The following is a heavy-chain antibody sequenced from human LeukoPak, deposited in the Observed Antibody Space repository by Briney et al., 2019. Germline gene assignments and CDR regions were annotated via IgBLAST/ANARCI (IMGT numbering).Heavy chain of an antibody. CDR2: IYYSGST. V-gene: IGHV4-59*01. D-gene: IGHD6-13*01. CDR3: ARWARRWSWYVRIDDASDI. J-gene: IGHJ3*02. CDR1: GGSISSYY. Sequence: SSETLSLTCTVSGGSISSYYWSWIRQPPGKGLEWIGYIYYSGSTNYNPSLKSRVTISVDTSKNQFSLKLSSVTAADTAVYYCARWARRWSWYVRIDDASDIWGQGTMVTVSS.